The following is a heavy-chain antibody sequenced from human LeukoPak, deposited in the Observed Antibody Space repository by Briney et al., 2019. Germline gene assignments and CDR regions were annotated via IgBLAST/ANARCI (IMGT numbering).Heavy chain of an antibody. V-gene: IGHV4-34*01. CDR3: ARDWVVVVPAAPYYYYYGMDV. CDR2: INHSGST. Sequence: SETLSLTCAVYGGSFSGYYWSWIRQPPGKGLEWIGEINHSGSTNYNPSLKSRVTISVDTSKNQFSLKLSSVTAADTAVYYCARDWVVVVPAAPYYYYYGMDVWGQGTTVTVSS. CDR1: GGSFSGYY. J-gene: IGHJ6*02. D-gene: IGHD2-2*01.